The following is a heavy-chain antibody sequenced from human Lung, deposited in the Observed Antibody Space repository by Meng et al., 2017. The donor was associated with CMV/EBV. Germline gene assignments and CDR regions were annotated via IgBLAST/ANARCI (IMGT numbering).Heavy chain of an antibody. CDR3: AKSSDNGWSS. J-gene: IGHJ4*01. CDR2: VNPISDDT. CDR1: GYSFSGFY. Sequence: QVQLVQSGAEVKRPGASVKISCQASGYSFSGFYLNWARQAPGHGLEWLGRVNPISDDTHLAQKFEGRITVTRGATINTAFMELTRLRPDDMAVYYCAKSSDNGWSSWGPGTLVTVSS. V-gene: IGHV1-2*06. D-gene: IGHD6-19*01.